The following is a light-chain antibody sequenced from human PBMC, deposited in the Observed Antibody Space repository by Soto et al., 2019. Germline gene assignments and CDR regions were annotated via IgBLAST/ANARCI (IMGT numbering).Light chain of an antibody. Sequence: QSVLTQPASVSGSPGQLITISCTGSSSDVGSYNLVSWYQQHPGKAPKLLIYEGSKRPSGVSNRFSGSRSGNTASLTISGLQAEDEADYYCCSYASNISWVFGGGTKVTVL. V-gene: IGLV2-23*01. J-gene: IGLJ3*02. CDR2: EGS. CDR3: CSYASNISWV. CDR1: SSDVGSYNL.